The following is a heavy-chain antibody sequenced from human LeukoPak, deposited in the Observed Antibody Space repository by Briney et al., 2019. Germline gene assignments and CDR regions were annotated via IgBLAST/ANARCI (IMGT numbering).Heavy chain of an antibody. V-gene: IGHV3-21*01. Sequence: GGSLRLSCAASGFTFTSYWMHWVRQAPGKGLEWVSSISSSSSYIYYADSVKGRFTISRDNAKNSLYLQMNSLRAEDTAVYYCARTAPPRADAFDIWGQGTMVTVSS. CDR2: ISSSSSYI. J-gene: IGHJ3*02. CDR3: ARTAPPRADAFDI. CDR1: GFTFTSYW.